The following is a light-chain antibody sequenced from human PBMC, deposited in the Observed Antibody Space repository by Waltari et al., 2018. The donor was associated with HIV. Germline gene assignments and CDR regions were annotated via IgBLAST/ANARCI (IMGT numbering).Light chain of an antibody. Sequence: SYILPQPPSVSVAPGQTARVTCGGNNIGGPSVPWYRQRLGQAPVLVVYDDVERPSGMSDRISGSNSGNTATLFISRADVGDEAEYYCQVWDMTSDHFVFGPGTTVTVL. CDR2: DDV. CDR1: NIGGPS. CDR3: QVWDMTSDHFV. V-gene: IGLV3-21*02. J-gene: IGLJ1*01.